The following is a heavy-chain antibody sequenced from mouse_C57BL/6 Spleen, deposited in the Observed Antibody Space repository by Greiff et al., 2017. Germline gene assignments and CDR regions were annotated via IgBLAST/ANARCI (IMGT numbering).Heavy chain of an antibody. J-gene: IGHJ2*01. CDR1: GYTFTSYW. CDR2: IDPSDSYT. Sequence: QVQLQQPGAELVKPGASVKLSCKASGYTFTSYWMQWVKQRPGQGLEWIGEIDPSDSYTNYNHKFKGKATLTVDTSSSTAYMQLSSLPSEDSAVYYCAREKTWTNYFDYWGQGTTLTVSS. V-gene: IGHV1-50*01. CDR3: AREKTWTNYFDY.